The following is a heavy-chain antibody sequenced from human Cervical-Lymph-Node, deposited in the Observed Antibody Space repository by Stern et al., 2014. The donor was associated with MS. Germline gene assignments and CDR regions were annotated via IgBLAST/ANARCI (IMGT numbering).Heavy chain of an antibody. CDR3: ARDCRLRYFDNYGMDV. Sequence: QLQLQESGPGLVKPSQTLSLTCTVSGGSISSGSYYWSWIRQPAGKGLEWIGRIYTSGSTNYNPSLKSRVTISVDTSKNQFPLKLSSGTAADTAVYYCARDCRLRYFDNYGMDVWGQGTTVTVSS. D-gene: IGHD3-9*01. J-gene: IGHJ6*02. CDR2: IYTSGST. V-gene: IGHV4-61*02. CDR1: GGSISSGSYY.